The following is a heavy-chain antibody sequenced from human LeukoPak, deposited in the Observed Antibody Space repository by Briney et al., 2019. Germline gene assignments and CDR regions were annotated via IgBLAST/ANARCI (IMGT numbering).Heavy chain of an antibody. J-gene: IGHJ2*01. CDR1: GFTFSSYE. Sequence: HAGRSLRLSCAASGFTFSSYEMNCVSQAPGKGLEWVSYISSSGSTIYYADSVKGRFTISRDNDKNSLYLQMNSLRAEDTALYYCAKDASAIRTYWYFDLWGRGTLVTVSS. D-gene: IGHD2-21*02. CDR2: ISSSGSTI. CDR3: AKDASAIRTYWYFDL. V-gene: IGHV3-48*03.